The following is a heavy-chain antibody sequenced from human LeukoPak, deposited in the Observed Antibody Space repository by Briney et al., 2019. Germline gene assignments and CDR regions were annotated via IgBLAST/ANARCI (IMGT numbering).Heavy chain of an antibody. J-gene: IGHJ4*02. CDR1: GLTFDNAW. V-gene: IGHV3-15*01. Sequence: GSLRLSCVVSGLTFDNAWMSWVRQASGKGLEWVGRIKSKNVGETTEYAAAVQGRFTISRDDSKDTVFPQMSSLKTEDTAVYYCTTGPGNSGYWGQGTLATVSS. D-gene: IGHD4-23*01. CDR2: IKSKNVGETT. CDR3: TTGPGNSGY.